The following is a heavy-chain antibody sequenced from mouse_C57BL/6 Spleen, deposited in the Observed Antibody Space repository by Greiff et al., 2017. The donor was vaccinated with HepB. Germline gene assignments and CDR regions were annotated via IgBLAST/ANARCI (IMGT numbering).Heavy chain of an antibody. Sequence: VQLQQSGAELVRPGPSVKVSCKASGYAFTNYLIEWVKQRPGQGLEWIGVINPGSGGTNYNEKFKGKATLTADKSSSTAYMQPSSLTSEDSAVYFCARSAQLRLPVDYWGQGTTLTVAS. CDR2: INPGSGGT. V-gene: IGHV1-54*01. CDR3: ARSAQLRLPVDY. J-gene: IGHJ2*01. D-gene: IGHD3-2*02. CDR1: GYAFTNYL.